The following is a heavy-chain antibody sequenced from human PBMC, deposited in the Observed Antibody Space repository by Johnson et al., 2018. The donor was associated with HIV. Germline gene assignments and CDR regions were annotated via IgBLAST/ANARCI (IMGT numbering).Heavy chain of an antibody. CDR2: IKQDGSEK. D-gene: IGHD1-26*01. Sequence: VHLVESGGGVVQPGRSLRLSCAASGFTFNNYWMSWVRQAPGRGLEWVSNIKQDGSEKYYVDSVKGRFNISRDNSKNTLYLQMNSLRVEDTAVYYCAKAVGVYAFDIWGQGTMVTVSS. CDR1: GFTFNNYW. CDR3: AKAVGVYAFDI. V-gene: IGHV3-7*01. J-gene: IGHJ3*02.